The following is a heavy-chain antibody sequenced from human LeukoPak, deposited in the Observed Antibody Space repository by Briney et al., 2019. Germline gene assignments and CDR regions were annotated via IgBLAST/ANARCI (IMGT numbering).Heavy chain of an antibody. CDR3: ASSLNTVMVSPYYLKY. D-gene: IGHD5-18*01. CDR2: TSDDGSST. V-gene: IGHV3-11*01. J-gene: IGHJ4*02. Sequence: GGSLRLSCAVSGFTFSGYFMSWVRQAPGKGLEWFSYTSDDGSSTYYADSVRGRFTISRDNAKNLLYLQMNSLRAEDTAVYYCASSLNTVMVSPYYLKYGAREPLVTV. CDR1: GFTFSGYF.